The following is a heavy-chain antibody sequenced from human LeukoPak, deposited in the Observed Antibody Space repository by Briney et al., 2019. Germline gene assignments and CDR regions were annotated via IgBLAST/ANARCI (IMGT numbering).Heavy chain of an antibody. D-gene: IGHD3-10*01. Sequence: GGSLRLSCAASGFTFSSYAMSWVRQAPGKGLEWVSAISGSGGSTYYADSVKGRFTISRDNSKSTLYLQMNSLRAEDTAVYYCAKSSSITMVRGVIYYFDYWGQGTLVTVSS. CDR2: ISGSGGST. CDR3: AKSSSITMVRGVIYYFDY. J-gene: IGHJ4*02. V-gene: IGHV3-23*01. CDR1: GFTFSSYA.